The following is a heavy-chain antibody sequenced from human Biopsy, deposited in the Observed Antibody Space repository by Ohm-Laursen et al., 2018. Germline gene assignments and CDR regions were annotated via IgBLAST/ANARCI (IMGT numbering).Heavy chain of an antibody. V-gene: IGHV3-53*01. Sequence: SLRLSCSAPGFTFSIYWMHWVRQAPGKGLEWVSSLHDRGVTYYADSVKGRFTISGDNSKNTLYLQMNGLRAEDTAVYFCQGGHLPPGQFYGVDAWGQGTTVTVSS. D-gene: IGHD3-16*01. CDR1: GFTFSIYW. CDR2: LHDRGVT. J-gene: IGHJ6*02. CDR3: QGGHLPPGQFYGVDA.